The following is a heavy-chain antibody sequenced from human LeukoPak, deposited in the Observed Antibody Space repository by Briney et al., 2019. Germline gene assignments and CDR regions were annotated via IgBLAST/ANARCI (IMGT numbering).Heavy chain of an antibody. V-gene: IGHV3-53*01. J-gene: IGHJ5*02. CDR1: GFTVSSYY. D-gene: IGHD2-15*01. CDR3: AKDADCSGDTCWRWFDP. Sequence: GGSLRLSCAVSGFTVSSYYMSWVRQAPGKGLEWVSVIYSGGSTYSTDSVKGRFTISRDNSKNTLYLQMNSLRAEDTALYYCAKDADCSGDTCWRWFDPWGQGTLVTVSS. CDR2: IYSGGST.